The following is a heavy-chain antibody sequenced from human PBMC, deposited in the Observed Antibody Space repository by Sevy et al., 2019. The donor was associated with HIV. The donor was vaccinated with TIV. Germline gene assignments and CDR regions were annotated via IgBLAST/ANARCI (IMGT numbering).Heavy chain of an antibody. CDR1: GYSISSDYY. CDR2: IYHSGYS. Sequence: SEILSLTCAVSGYSISSDYYWGWIRQPPGKGLEWIGSIYHSGYSYYNPSLKSRVTISVDTSKNQFSLKLSSVIAADTAVFYCARAIGTQVAGLYYFDYWGQGTLVTVSS. D-gene: IGHD6-19*01. CDR3: ARAIGTQVAGLYYFDY. V-gene: IGHV4-38-2*01. J-gene: IGHJ4*02.